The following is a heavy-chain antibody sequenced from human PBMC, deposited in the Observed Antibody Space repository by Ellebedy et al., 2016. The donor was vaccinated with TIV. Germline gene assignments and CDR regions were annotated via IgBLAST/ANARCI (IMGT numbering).Heavy chain of an antibody. D-gene: IGHD3-22*01. CDR2: IKSKTDGGTT. CDR3: TTGYWDSSNYSPYDAFDI. Sequence: GESLKISXAASGFTFSYAWVTWVRQAPGKGLEWVGRIKSKTDGGTTDYAAPVKGRFTISRDDSKKTLYLQMNSLKTEDTAMYYCTTGYWDSSNYSPYDAFDIWGQGTMVTVSS. CDR1: GFTFSYAW. J-gene: IGHJ3*02. V-gene: IGHV3-15*01.